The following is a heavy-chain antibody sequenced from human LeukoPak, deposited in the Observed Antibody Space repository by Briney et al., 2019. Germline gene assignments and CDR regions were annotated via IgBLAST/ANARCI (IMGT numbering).Heavy chain of an antibody. CDR1: GSSISSRNYY. Sequence: SETLSLTCTVSGSSISSRNYYWSWIRQPPGKGLEWIVSIFYSGSTYYNPSLKSRVTISVDTSKNQFSLKVTSMTAADTAIYYCASLTEGYYDVLTGYFNYYYYMDVWGKGTTVTVS. V-gene: IGHV4-39*01. D-gene: IGHD3-9*01. CDR2: IFYSGST. J-gene: IGHJ6*03. CDR3: ASLTEGYYDVLTGYFNYYYYMDV.